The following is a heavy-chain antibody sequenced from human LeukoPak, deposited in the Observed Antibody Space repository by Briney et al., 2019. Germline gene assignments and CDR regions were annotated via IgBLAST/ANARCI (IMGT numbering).Heavy chain of an antibody. CDR2: INHSGST. D-gene: IGHD3-3*01. J-gene: IGHJ6*02. Sequence: PSETLSLTCAVYGGSFSGYYWSWIRQPPGKGLEWIGEINHSGSTNYNPSLKSRVTISVDTSKNQFSLKLSSVTAADTAVYYCARVLAQSCYYYGMDVWGQGTTVTVSS. CDR3: ARVLAQSCYYYGMDV. CDR1: GGSFSGYY. V-gene: IGHV4-34*01.